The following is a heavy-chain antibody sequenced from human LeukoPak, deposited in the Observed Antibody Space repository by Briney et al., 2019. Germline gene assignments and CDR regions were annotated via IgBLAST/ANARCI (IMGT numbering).Heavy chain of an antibody. V-gene: IGHV1-46*01. CDR3: ARDEGLYNWFDP. CDR1: GYTFTSNY. J-gene: IGHJ5*02. CDR2: ISPSGGST. Sequence: GASVKVSCKAFGYTFTSNYMHWVRQAPGQGPEWMGVISPSGGSTTYAQKFQGRVTLTRDMSTSTDYLELSSLRSEDTAVYYCARDEGLYNWFDPWGQGTLVTVSS.